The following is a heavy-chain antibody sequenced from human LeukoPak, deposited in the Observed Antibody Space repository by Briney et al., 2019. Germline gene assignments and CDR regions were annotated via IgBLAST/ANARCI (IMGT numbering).Heavy chain of an antibody. D-gene: IGHD6-13*01. CDR3: ARRGSSWGGGYYFDY. CDR2: IYYSGST. CDR1: GGSISSYY. V-gene: IGHV4-59*08. Sequence: SETLSLTCTVSGGSISSYYWSWIRQPPGKGLEWIGYIYYSGSTNYNPSLKNRVTISVDTSKNQFSLKLSSVTAADTAVYYCARRGSSWGGGYYFDYWGQGTLVTVSS. J-gene: IGHJ4*02.